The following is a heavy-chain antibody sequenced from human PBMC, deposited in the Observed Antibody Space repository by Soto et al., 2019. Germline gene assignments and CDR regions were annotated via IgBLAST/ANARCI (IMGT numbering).Heavy chain of an antibody. CDR1: GYSFTSYW. CDR2: IYPGDSDT. Sequence: GESLEISCKGSGYSFTSYWIGWVRQMPGKGLEWMGIIYPGDSDTRYSPSFQGQVTISADKSISTAYLQWSSLKASDTAMYYCAVTMIRPQDAFDIWGHGTMVTVS. J-gene: IGHJ3*02. CDR3: AVTMIRPQDAFDI. V-gene: IGHV5-51*01. D-gene: IGHD3-10*01.